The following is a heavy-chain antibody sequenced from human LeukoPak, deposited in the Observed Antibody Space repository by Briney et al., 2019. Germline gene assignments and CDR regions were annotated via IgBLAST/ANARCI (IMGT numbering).Heavy chain of an antibody. CDR2: MNPNSGNT. CDR3: ARGLLSGYSYGWEFDY. Sequence: ASVKVSCKASGYTFTSYDINWVRQATGQGLEWMGWMNPNSGNTGYAQKFQGRVTMTRNTSISTAYMELSSLRSEDTAVYHCARGLLSGYSYGWEFDYWGQGTLVTVSS. V-gene: IGHV1-8*01. J-gene: IGHJ4*02. D-gene: IGHD5-18*01. CDR1: GYTFTSYD.